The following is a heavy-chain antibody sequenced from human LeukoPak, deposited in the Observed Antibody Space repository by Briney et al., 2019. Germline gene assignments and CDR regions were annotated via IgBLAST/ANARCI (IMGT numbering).Heavy chain of an antibody. CDR3: AKGGSSSWDFFDY. J-gene: IGHJ4*02. CDR2: IKSKTDGGTT. Sequence: PGGSLRLSCAASGFTFSNAWMSWVRQAPGKGLEWVGRIKSKTDGGTTDYAAPVKGRFTISRDDSKNTLYLQMNSLKTEDTAVYYCAKGGSSSWDFFDYWGQGTLVTVSS. CDR1: GFTFSNAW. V-gene: IGHV3-15*01. D-gene: IGHD6-13*01.